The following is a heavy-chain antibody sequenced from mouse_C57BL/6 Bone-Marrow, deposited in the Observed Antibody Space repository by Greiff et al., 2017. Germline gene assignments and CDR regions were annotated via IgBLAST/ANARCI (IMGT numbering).Heavy chain of an antibody. Sequence: VMLVESGGGLVKPGGSLKLSCAASGFTFSDYGMHWVRQAPEKGLEWVAYISSGSSTIYYADTVKGRFTISRDNAKNTLFLQMTSLRSEDTAMYYCARQDYDVFAYWGQGTLVTVSA. CDR1: GFTFSDYG. D-gene: IGHD2-4*01. CDR3: ARQDYDVFAY. V-gene: IGHV5-17*01. J-gene: IGHJ3*01. CDR2: ISSGSSTI.